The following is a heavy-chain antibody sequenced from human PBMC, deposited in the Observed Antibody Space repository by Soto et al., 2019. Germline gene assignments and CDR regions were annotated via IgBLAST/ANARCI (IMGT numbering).Heavy chain of an antibody. CDR1: GFTFSSYS. CDR2: ISSSSSYI. Sequence: PGGSLRLSWAASGFTFSSYSMNWVRQAPGKGLEWVSSISSSSSYIYYADSVKGRFTISRDNAKNSLYLQMNSLRAEDTAVYYCAGGYGYGYLITFKSVYWGQGTLVTVSS. V-gene: IGHV3-21*01. D-gene: IGHD5-18*01. J-gene: IGHJ4*02. CDR3: AGGYGYGYLITFKSVY.